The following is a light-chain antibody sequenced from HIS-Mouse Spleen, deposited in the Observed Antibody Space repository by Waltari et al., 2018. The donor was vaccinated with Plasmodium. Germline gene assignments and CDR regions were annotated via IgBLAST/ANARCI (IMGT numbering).Light chain of an antibody. CDR1: SSDVGGYNY. J-gene: IGLJ2*01. V-gene: IGLV2-14*03. CDR2: DVS. CDR3: SSDTSSSAVV. Sequence: QSALTQPASVSGSPGQSITISCTGTSSDVGGYNYVSWYQQHPGKAPKRMIYDVSNRPSGVSNRFSGSKSGNTASLTISGLQAEDEADYYCSSDTSSSAVVFGGGTKLTVL.